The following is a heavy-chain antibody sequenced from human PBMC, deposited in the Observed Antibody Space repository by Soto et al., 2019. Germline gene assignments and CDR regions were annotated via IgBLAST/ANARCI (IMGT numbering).Heavy chain of an antibody. V-gene: IGHV4-39*01. Sequence: SETLSLTCAVSGGSISSSSYYWGWIRQPPGNGLEWIGSIYYSGTTYYNPSLKSRVTMSADTSNNQFSLKLHSVTAADTALYYCARVQAASGPLYYYYYMDVWGKGTAVTVSS. CDR1: GGSISSSSYY. D-gene: IGHD1-1*01. CDR2: IYYSGTT. CDR3: ARVQAASGPLYYYYYMDV. J-gene: IGHJ6*03.